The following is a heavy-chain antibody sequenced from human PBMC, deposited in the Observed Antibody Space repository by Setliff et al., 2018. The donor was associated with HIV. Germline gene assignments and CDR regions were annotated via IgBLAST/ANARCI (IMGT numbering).Heavy chain of an antibody. D-gene: IGHD2-2*01. CDR3: APGGASSKYLDP. Sequence: ASVKVSCKASGYTFTSYDINWVRQATGQGLEWMGWMNPNSGNTDYAQKFQGRVTMNRNTSISTADMERRSLRSEATAVYYCAPGGASSKYLDPWGKGTRVTVSS. CDR1: GYTFTSYD. J-gene: IGHJ5*02. V-gene: IGHV1-8*01. CDR2: MNPNSGNT.